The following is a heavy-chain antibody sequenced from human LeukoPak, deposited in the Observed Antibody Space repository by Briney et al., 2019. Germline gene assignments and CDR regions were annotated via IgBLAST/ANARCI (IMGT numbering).Heavy chain of an antibody. CDR3: ARRTIFGVVISNYYYGMDV. V-gene: IGHV1-69*13. Sequence: SVKVSCKASGGTFSSYAISWVRQAPGQGLEWMGGIIPIFGTANYAQKFQGRVTITADESTSTAYMELSSLRSEDTAVYYCARRTIFGVVISNYYYGMDVWGQGTTVTVS. J-gene: IGHJ6*02. CDR2: IIPIFGTA. CDR1: GGTFSSYA. D-gene: IGHD3-3*01.